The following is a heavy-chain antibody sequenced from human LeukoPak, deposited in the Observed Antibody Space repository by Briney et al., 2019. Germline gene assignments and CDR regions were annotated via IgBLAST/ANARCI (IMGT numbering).Heavy chain of an antibody. V-gene: IGHV3-21*01. CDR3: ARAPLLYCSGGSCSNYDY. CDR2: ISSSSSYI. Sequence: GGSLRLSCAASGFTFSSYSMNWVRQAPGKGLEWVSSISSSSSYIYYADPVKGRFTISRDNAKNSLYLQMNSLRAEDTAVYYCARAPLLYCSGGSCSNYDYWGQGTLVTVSS. D-gene: IGHD2-15*01. CDR1: GFTFSSYS. J-gene: IGHJ4*02.